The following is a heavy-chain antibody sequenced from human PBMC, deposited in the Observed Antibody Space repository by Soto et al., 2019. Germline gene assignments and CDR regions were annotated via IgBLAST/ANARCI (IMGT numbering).Heavy chain of an antibody. CDR1: GGSITNSY. CDR2: IYHSGST. V-gene: IGHV4-59*01. D-gene: IGHD3-10*01. CDR3: AREFEEFGWRKEYYGLDV. J-gene: IGHJ6*02. Sequence: QVQLQESGPGLVKPSETLSLTCSVSGGSITNSYWNWIRQSPGKGLEWIGYIYHSGSTNYNPSLKSRVTISVDTSKNQFSLRLSSVTAADTAVYYCAREFEEFGWRKEYYGLDVWGQGTTVTVSS.